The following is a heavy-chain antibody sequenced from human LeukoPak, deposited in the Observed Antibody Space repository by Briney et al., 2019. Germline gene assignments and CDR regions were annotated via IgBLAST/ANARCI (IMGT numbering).Heavy chain of an antibody. CDR2: IYYSGST. Sequence: PSQTLSLTCTVSGGSISSGGYYWSWIRQHPGKGLEWIGYIYYSGSTYYSPSLKSRVTISVDTSKNQFSLKLSSVTAADTAVYYCARATVVPAATLFDPWGQGTLVTVSS. CDR1: GGSISSGGYY. J-gene: IGHJ5*02. V-gene: IGHV4-31*03. D-gene: IGHD2-2*01. CDR3: ARATVVPAATLFDP.